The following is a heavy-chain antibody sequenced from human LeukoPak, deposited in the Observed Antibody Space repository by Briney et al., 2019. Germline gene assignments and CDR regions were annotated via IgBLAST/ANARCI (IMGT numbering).Heavy chain of an antibody. J-gene: IGHJ4*02. CDR1: EFTFSNYW. Sequence: GGSLRLSGAAFEFTFSNYWMSWVRQAPGRGLDWVAIIKQDGSEKYYVDSVKGRFTISRDNAQNSLYLQMSSLRAEDTAVYYCATAARSGPKAYWGQGTLVTVSS. D-gene: IGHD6-19*01. CDR3: ATAARSGPKAY. CDR2: IKQDGSEK. V-gene: IGHV3-7*05.